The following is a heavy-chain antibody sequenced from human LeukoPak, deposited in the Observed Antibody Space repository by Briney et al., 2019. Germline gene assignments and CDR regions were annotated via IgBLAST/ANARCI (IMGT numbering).Heavy chain of an antibody. CDR3: ARDKMRTSGSYSPYYFDY. CDR2: ISAYNGNT. V-gene: IGHV1-18*01. CDR1: GYTLTSYG. Sequence: ASVKVSCKASGYTLTSYGISWVRQAPGQGLEWMGWISAYNGNTNYAQKLQGRVTMTTDTSTSTAYMELRSLRSDDTAVYYCARDKMRTSGSYSPYYFDYWGQGTLVTVSS. D-gene: IGHD1-26*01. J-gene: IGHJ4*02.